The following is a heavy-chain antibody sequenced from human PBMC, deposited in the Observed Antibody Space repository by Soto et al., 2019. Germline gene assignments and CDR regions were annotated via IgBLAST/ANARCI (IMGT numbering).Heavy chain of an antibody. D-gene: IGHD2-2*02. Sequence: TSETLSLTCTVSGGSISSYYWSWIRQPPGKGLEWIGYIYYSGSTNYNPSLKSRVTISVDTSKNQFSLKLSSVTAADTAVHYCAGVPIVVVPAAIARYMDVWGKGTTVTVSS. CDR3: AGVPIVVVPAAIARYMDV. J-gene: IGHJ6*03. V-gene: IGHV4-59*01. CDR2: IYYSGST. CDR1: GGSISSYY.